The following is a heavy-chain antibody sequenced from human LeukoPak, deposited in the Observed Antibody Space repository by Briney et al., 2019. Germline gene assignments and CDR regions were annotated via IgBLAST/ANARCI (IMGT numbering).Heavy chain of an antibody. CDR2: IIPIFGTA. CDR3: ARDEGIAAAGKGAGYYYYMDV. V-gene: IGHV1-69*05. J-gene: IGHJ6*03. Sequence: GASVKVSCKASGGTFSSYAISWVRQAPGQGLEWMGGIIPIFGTANYAQKFQGRVTITTDESTSTAYMELSSLRSEDTAVYYCARDEGIAAAGKGAGYYYYMDVWGKGTTVTVSS. D-gene: IGHD6-13*01. CDR1: GGTFSSYA.